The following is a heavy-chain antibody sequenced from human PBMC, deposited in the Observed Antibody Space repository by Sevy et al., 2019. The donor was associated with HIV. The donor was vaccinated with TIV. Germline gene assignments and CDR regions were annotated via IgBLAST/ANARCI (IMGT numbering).Heavy chain of an antibody. CDR3: AKDYCIGNDCFLGWFDP. D-gene: IGHD2-15*01. CDR1: GFTLSSVG. Sequence: GGSLRLSCAASGFTLSSVGIHWVRLTPGTGLEWLAFIGHDGNKYFYGASVKGRITTSRDNSKNTVSLQMNSLRFEDTAIYYCAKDYCIGNDCFLGWFDPRGQGTVVTVSS. V-gene: IGHV3-30*02. CDR2: IGHDGNKY. J-gene: IGHJ5*02.